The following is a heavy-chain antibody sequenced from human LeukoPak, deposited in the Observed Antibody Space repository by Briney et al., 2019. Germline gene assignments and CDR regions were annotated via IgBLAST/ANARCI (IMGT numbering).Heavy chain of an antibody. J-gene: IGHJ4*02. D-gene: IGHD2-15*01. Sequence: SETLSLTCTVSGGSISSGDYYWSWIRQPPGKGLEWIGYIYYSGSTYYNPSLKSRVTISVDTSKNQFSLKLSSVTAADTAVYYCARHHCSGGSCYRSFDYWGQGTLVTVSS. V-gene: IGHV4-30-4*01. CDR1: GGSISSGDYY. CDR2: IYYSGST. CDR3: ARHHCSGGSCYRSFDY.